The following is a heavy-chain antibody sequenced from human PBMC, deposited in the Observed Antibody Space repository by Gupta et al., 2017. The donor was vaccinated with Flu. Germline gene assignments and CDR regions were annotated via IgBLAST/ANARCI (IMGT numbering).Heavy chain of an antibody. D-gene: IGHD2-2*01. V-gene: IGHV1-2*02. CDR2: INPNSGGT. Sequence: QVQLVQSGAEVKKPGASLKVSCKASGYTFTGYYMHWVPQPPGQGLEWLGWINPNSGGTNYAQKFQGRVTMTRDTSISTAYMELSRRRSDDTAVYYCARDGKDIVVVPAAIDNYYYYGMDVWGQGTTVTVSS. CDR1: GYTFTGYY. CDR3: ARDGKDIVVVPAAIDNYYYYGMDV. J-gene: IGHJ6*02.